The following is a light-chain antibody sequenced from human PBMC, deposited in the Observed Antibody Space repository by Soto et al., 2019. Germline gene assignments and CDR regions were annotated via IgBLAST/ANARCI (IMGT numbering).Light chain of an antibody. J-gene: IGLJ2*01. CDR2: EGS. CDR3: CSYAGSSTLGDVV. Sequence: QSALTQPASVSGSPGQSIAISCTGTSSDVGSYNLVSWYQQHPGKAPKLMIYEGSKRPSGVSNRFSGSKSGNTASLTISGLQAEDEADYYCCSYAGSSTLGDVVFGGGTKVTVL. V-gene: IGLV2-23*01. CDR1: SSDVGSYNL.